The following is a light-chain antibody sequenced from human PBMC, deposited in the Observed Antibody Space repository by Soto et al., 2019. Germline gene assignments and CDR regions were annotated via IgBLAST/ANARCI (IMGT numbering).Light chain of an antibody. J-gene: IGKJ1*01. V-gene: IGKV3-15*01. CDR1: QSVSSN. CDR3: QQSNNWWT. Sequence: EIVMTQSPATLSVSPGERATLSCRASQSVSSNLAWYQQKPGQAPWLLIYRASTRTPGIPARFSGSGSGTEFTLTISSLQSEDFAVYYCQQSNNWWTFGQGTKVEIK. CDR2: RAS.